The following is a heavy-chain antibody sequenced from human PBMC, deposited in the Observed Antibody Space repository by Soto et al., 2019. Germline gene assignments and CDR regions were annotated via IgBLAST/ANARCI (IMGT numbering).Heavy chain of an antibody. D-gene: IGHD6-13*01. Sequence: SLRLSCAASGFTFSIYAMHWVRQAPGKGLKYVSAISSDGGSTYYANSVKGRFTISRDNSKNTLYLQMGSLRAEDMAVYYCARAAAGTGHYYYYGMDVWGQGTTVTVSS. CDR3: ARAAAGTGHYYYYGMDV. J-gene: IGHJ6*02. CDR1: GFTFSIYA. V-gene: IGHV3-64*01. CDR2: ISSDGGST.